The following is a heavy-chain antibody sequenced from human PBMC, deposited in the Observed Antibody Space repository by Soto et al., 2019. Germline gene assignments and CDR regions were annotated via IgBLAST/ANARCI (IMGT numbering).Heavy chain of an antibody. Sequence: GGSLRVSCAASGFTFSDYYMSWIRQAPGKGLEWVSYISSSSSYTNYADSVKGRFTISRDNAKNSLYLQMNSLRAEDTAVYYCAHYRGPRSWFDPWGQGTLVTVSS. CDR1: GFTFSDYY. CDR3: AHYRGPRSWFDP. CDR2: ISSSSSYT. J-gene: IGHJ5*02. D-gene: IGHD3-10*01. V-gene: IGHV3-11*03.